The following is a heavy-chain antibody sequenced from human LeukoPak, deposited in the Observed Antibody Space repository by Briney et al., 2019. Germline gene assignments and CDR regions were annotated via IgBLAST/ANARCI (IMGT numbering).Heavy chain of an antibody. D-gene: IGHD2-2*01. J-gene: IGHJ4*02. CDR2: INHSGST. V-gene: IGHV4-34*01. Sequence: SETLSLTCAVYGGSFSGYYWSWIRQPPGKGLEWIGEINHSGSTNYNPSLKSRVTISVDTSKNQFSLKLSSVTAADTAVYYCARRYCSSTCCYYDYWGQGTLVTVSS. CDR1: GGSFSGYY. CDR3: ARRYCSSTCCYYDY.